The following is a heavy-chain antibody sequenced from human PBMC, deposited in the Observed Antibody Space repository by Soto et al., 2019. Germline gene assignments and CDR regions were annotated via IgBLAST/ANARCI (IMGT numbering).Heavy chain of an antibody. CDR2: ISDDGGNK. D-gene: IGHD1-1*01. Sequence: QVQLVESGGGVVQPGRSLRLSCAASGFTFSSYAMHWVRQAPGKGLEWVAVISDDGGNKYYADSVKGRFTISRDNPKNTLYLQLNSLRPEDTAVYYCASSCAGTTGTGIDYWGQGTLVAVSS. V-gene: IGHV3-30-3*01. J-gene: IGHJ4*02. CDR1: GFTFSSYA. CDR3: ASSCAGTTGTGIDY.